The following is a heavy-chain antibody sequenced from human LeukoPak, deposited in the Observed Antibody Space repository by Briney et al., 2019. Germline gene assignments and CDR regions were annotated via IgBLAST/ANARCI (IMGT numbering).Heavy chain of an antibody. CDR1: GYTLTELS. CDR2: FDPEDGET. CDR3: ATRPAARYGMDV. Sequence: AAPVKVSCKVSGYTLTELSMHWVRQAPGKGLEWMGGFDPEDGETIYAQKFQGRVTMTEDTSTDTAYMELSSLRSEDTAVYYCATRPAARYGMDVWGKGTTVTVSS. J-gene: IGHJ6*04. D-gene: IGHD2-2*01. V-gene: IGHV1-24*01.